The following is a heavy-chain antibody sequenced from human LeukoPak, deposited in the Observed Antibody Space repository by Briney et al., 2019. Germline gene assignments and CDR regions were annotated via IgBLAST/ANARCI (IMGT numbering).Heavy chain of an antibody. CDR1: GFTFSSYA. V-gene: IGHV3-30*01. D-gene: IGHD5-24*01. J-gene: IGHJ6*03. CDR3: ARSATLVALYYMDV. Sequence: PGRSLRLSCAASGFTFSSYAMHWVRQAPGKGLEWVAVISYDGSNKYYADSVKGRFTISRDNSKNTLYLQMNSLRAEDTAVYYCARSATLVALYYMDVWGKGTTVTVSS. CDR2: ISYDGSNK.